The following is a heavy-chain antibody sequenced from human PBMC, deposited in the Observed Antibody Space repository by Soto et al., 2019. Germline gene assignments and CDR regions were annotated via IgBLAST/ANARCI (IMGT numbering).Heavy chain of an antibody. CDR3: ARAPNSGDDWGTADY. D-gene: IGHD5-12*01. J-gene: IGHJ4*02. CDR2: MNHNSGNT. Sequence: QVQLVQSGAEVKKPGASVRVSCTASGYTFTGYDINWVRQSTGQGLEWMGWMNHNSGNTVYAQKFQGRVTMTRNTSISTAYMDLSSLTSEDTAVYYCARAPNSGDDWGTADYLGQGTLVTVSS. V-gene: IGHV1-8*01. CDR1: GYTFTGYD.